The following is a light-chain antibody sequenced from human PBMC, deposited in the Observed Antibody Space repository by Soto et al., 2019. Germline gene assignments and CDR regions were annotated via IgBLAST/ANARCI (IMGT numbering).Light chain of an antibody. CDR2: EVS. V-gene: IGLV2-14*01. CDR3: FSYTSSGTYV. CDR1: SIDVGNYKY. J-gene: IGLJ1*01. Sequence: QSALTQPASVSGSPGQSITISCTGTSIDVGNYKYVSWHQQHPGKAPKLMIYEVSNRPSGVSNRFSGSKSGNTASLTISGLQAEDETDYYCFSYTSSGTYVFGTGTKVTVL.